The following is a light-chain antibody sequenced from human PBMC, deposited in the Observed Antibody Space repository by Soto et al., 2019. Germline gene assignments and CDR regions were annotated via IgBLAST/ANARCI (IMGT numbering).Light chain of an antibody. J-gene: IGKJ2*01. Sequence: DIQMTQSPSTLSASVGDRVTITCRASQSISSWLAWYQQKPGKAPKLLINDASSLESGVPSRFSGSGSGTEFTLTISSLQPDDFATYYCQQYNSYSPGYTFGQGTKLEIK. CDR3: QQYNSYSPGYT. CDR1: QSISSW. CDR2: DAS. V-gene: IGKV1-5*01.